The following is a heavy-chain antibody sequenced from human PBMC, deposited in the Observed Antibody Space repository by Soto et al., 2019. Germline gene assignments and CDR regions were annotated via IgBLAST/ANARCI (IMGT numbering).Heavy chain of an antibody. D-gene: IGHD3-3*01. CDR2: INHSGST. CDR3: ARLGFWSGYYGMDV. CDR1: GGSFSGYY. J-gene: IGHJ6*02. V-gene: IGHV4-34*01. Sequence: SSETLSLTCAVYGGSFSGYYWSWIRQPPGKGLEWIGEINHSGSTNYNPSLKSRVTISVDTSKNQFSLKLSSVTAADTAVYYCARLGFWSGYYGMDVWGQGTTVTVSS.